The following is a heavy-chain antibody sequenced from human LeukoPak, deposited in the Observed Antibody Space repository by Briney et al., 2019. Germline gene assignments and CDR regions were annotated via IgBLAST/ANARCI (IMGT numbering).Heavy chain of an antibody. CDR1: GFSLSTSGVG. CDR2: IYWDDNK. D-gene: IGHD3-3*01. Sequence: SGPTLVKPTQTLTLTCTFSGFSLSTSGVGVGWICQPPGKALEWLALIYWDDNKRYSPSLKSRLTITKDTSKNQVVLTMTNMDPVDTATYYCARPFGVEPFFDYWGQGTLVTVSS. CDR3: ARPFGVEPFFDY. V-gene: IGHV2-5*02. J-gene: IGHJ4*02.